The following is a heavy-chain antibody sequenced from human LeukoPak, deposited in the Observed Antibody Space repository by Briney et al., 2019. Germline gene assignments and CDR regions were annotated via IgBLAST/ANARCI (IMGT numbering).Heavy chain of an antibody. Sequence: SETLSLTCTVSGGSISSYYWSWIRQPPGKGLEWIGYIYYSGGTNYNPSLKSRVTISLDTSKNQFSLKLSSVTAADTAVYYCARPQDYGDGAFDIWGQGTMVTVSS. J-gene: IGHJ3*02. D-gene: IGHD4-17*01. CDR3: ARPQDYGDGAFDI. V-gene: IGHV4-59*08. CDR2: IYYSGGT. CDR1: GGSISSYY.